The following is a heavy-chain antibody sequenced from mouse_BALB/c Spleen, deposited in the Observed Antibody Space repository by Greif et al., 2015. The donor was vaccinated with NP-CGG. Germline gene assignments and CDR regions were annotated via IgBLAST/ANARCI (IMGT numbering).Heavy chain of an antibody. D-gene: IGHD2-2*01. CDR1: GFTLSSFG. CDR3: ARNGYGWMDY. V-gene: IGHV5-17*02. J-gene: IGHJ4*01. CDR2: ISSGSSTI. Sequence: EVKLVESGGGLVQPGGSRKLSCAASGFTLSSFGMHWVRQAPEKGLEWVAYISSGSSTIYYADTVKGRFTISRDNPKNNLFLQMTSLRSEDTAMYYCARNGYGWMDYWGQGTSVTVSS.